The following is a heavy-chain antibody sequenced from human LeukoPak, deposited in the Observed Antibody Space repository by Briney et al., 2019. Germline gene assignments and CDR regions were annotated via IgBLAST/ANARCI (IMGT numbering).Heavy chain of an antibody. CDR3: ARTAFEAALHFDY. CDR1: GGTFSSYG. V-gene: IGHV1-69*13. J-gene: IGHJ4*02. CDR2: IIPMFDSA. Sequence: SVKVSCKASGGTFSSYGISWVRQAPGQGLEWMGGIIPMFDSANYAQKFQGRVTITADESTNTAYMELSSLRSEDTAVYYCARTAFEAALHFDYWGQGTLVTVSS. D-gene: IGHD3-9*01.